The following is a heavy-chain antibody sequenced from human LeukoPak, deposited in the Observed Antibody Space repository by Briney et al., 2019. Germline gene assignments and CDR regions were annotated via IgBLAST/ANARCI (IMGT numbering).Heavy chain of an antibody. J-gene: IGHJ4*02. CDR3: ARDPSEMATILDY. CDR2: IWYDGSNK. D-gene: IGHD5-24*01. V-gene: IGHV3-33*08. Sequence: GGSLRLSCAASKFTFSTSWMTWVRQAPGKGLGWVAVIWYDGSNKYYADSVKGRFTISRDNSKNTLYLQMNSLRAEDTAVYYCARDPSEMATILDYWGQGTLVTVSS. CDR1: KFTFSTSW.